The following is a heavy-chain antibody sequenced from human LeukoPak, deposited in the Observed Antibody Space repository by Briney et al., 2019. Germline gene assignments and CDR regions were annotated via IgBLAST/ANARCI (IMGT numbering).Heavy chain of an antibody. Sequence: ASVKVSCKVSGYTLTELSMHWVRQAPGKGLEWMGGFDPEDGETIYAQKFQGRVTMTEDTSTDTAYMELSSLRSEDTAAYYCATGVVAATRFDYWGQGTPVTASS. CDR2: FDPEDGET. CDR3: ATGVVAATRFDY. J-gene: IGHJ4*02. V-gene: IGHV1-24*01. D-gene: IGHD2-15*01. CDR1: GYTLTELS.